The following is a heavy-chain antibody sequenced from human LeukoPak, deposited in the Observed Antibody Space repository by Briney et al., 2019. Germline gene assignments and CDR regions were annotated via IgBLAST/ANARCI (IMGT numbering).Heavy chain of an antibody. CDR3: ARDLRQTIHSSWYALDY. V-gene: IGHV3-9*01. D-gene: IGHD6-13*01. Sequence: TGRSLRLSCAASGFTFDDYAMHWVRQAPGKGLEWVSGISWNSGSIGYADSVKGRFTISRDNSKNTLYLQMNSLRAEDTAVYYCARDLRQTIHSSWYALDYWGQGTLVTVSS. CDR1: GFTFDDYA. CDR2: ISWNSGSI. J-gene: IGHJ4*02.